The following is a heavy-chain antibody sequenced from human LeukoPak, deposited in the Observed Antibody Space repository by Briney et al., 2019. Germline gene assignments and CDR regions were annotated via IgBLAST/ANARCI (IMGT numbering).Heavy chain of an antibody. J-gene: IGHJ4*02. CDR1: GFTFSDYY. CDR2: ISKVGNSR. V-gene: IGHV3-11*01. CDR3: AKVVWTSWYYYDSSGYHDY. D-gene: IGHD3-22*01. Sequence: GGSLRLSCAASGFTFSDYYMSWIRQAPGKGLEWVSYISKVGNSRNCADSVKGRFTISRDNAENSLYLQMNSLRAEDTAVYYCAKVVWTSWYYYDSSGYHDYWGQGTLVTVSS.